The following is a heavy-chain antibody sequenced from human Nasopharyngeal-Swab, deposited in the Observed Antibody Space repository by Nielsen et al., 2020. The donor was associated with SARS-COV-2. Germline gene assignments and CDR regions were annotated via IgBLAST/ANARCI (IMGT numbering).Heavy chain of an antibody. V-gene: IGHV1-18*01. Sequence: ASVQVSCKASGYTFTSYGIIWVRQAPAQGLEWMGWISAYNGNTNYAQKLQGRVTMTTDTSTSTAYMELRSLRSDDTAVYYCARGTYYDILTGYYPWDYYGMDVWGQGTTVTVSS. CDR1: GYTFTSYG. CDR3: ARGTYYDILTGYYPWDYYGMDV. CDR2: ISAYNGNT. D-gene: IGHD3-9*01. J-gene: IGHJ6*02.